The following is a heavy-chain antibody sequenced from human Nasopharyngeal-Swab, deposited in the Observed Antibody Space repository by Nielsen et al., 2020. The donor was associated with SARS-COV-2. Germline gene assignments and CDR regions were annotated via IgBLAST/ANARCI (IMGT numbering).Heavy chain of an antibody. Sequence: GASLNISCTGSGYTFSNYAISWVRQAPGQGLEWVSTVDYDGVRTHYADSVEGRFIISRDNSRNTAYLQIKSLRVEDAAVYYCATWMTAHFDYWGQGTLVT. CDR3: ATWMTAHFDY. J-gene: IGHJ4*02. CDR1: GYTFSNYA. CDR2: VDYDGVRT. V-gene: IGHV3-23*01. D-gene: IGHD5-18*01.